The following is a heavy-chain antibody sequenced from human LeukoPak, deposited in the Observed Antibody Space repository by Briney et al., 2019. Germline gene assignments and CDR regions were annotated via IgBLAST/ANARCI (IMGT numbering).Heavy chain of an antibody. V-gene: IGHV3-48*01. D-gene: IGHD6-19*01. CDR1: GFTFNRNN. CDR3: ARETILAVAGDF. J-gene: IGHJ4*02. CDR2: ISSTSITM. Sequence: GGSLRLSCAASGFTFNRNNMNWVRQAPGKGLEWVSYISSTSITMYYADSVKGRFTISRDNAKNSLYLQMNSLRADDTAVYYCARETILAVAGDFWGQGTLATVSS.